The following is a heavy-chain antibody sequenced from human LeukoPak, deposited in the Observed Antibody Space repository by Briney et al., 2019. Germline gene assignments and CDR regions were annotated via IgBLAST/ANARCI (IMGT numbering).Heavy chain of an antibody. Sequence: SETLSLTCAVYDGSFRGYYWSWIRQPPGKGLEWIGEINHSGSTNYNPSPKSRVTISVDTSKNQFSLKLSSVTAADTAVYYCARGGYGGNSVDYWGQGTLVTVSS. CDR1: DGSFRGYY. CDR2: INHSGST. J-gene: IGHJ4*02. D-gene: IGHD4-23*01. V-gene: IGHV4-34*01. CDR3: ARGGYGGNSVDY.